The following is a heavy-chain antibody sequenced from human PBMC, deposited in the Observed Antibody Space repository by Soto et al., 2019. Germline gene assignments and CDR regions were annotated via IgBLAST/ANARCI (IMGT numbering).Heavy chain of an antibody. CDR3: ARDLDSITMIVLPGSPFH. J-gene: IGHJ4*02. CDR2: INPNSGGT. D-gene: IGHD3-22*01. CDR1: GYTFTGYY. Sequence: GASVKVSCEASGYTFTGYYMHWVLQAPGQGPEWMGWINPNSGGTNYAQKFQGRVTMTRDTSISTAYMELSRLRSDDTAVYYCARDLDSITMIVLPGSPFHWGQGTLVTVSS. V-gene: IGHV1-2*02.